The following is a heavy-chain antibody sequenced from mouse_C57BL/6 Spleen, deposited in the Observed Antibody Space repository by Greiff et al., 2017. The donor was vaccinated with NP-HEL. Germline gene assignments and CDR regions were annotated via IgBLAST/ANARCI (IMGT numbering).Heavy chain of an antibody. Sequence: EVQLQQSGAELVKPGASVKLSCTASGFNFTDYYMHWVKQRPEQGLEWIGRIDPEDGDTKYAPKFQGKATITADTSSNTAYLQLSSLTSEDTAVYYCARSRYSTYYAMDYWGQGTSVTVSS. CDR3: ARSRYSTYYAMDY. CDR2: IDPEDGDT. V-gene: IGHV14-2*01. CDR1: GFNFTDYY. D-gene: IGHD2-5*01. J-gene: IGHJ4*01.